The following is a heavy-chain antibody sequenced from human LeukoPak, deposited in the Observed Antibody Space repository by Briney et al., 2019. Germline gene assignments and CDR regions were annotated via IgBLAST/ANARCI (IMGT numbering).Heavy chain of an antibody. V-gene: IGHV3-30*04. CDR2: ISYDGPNK. D-gene: IGHD6-19*01. CDR3: ARGLRIAVAGNIDY. Sequence: TGGSLRLSCAASAFTFSTYSMHWVRQAPGKGLEWVAAISYDGPNKNYADSVKGRFTISRDNSKNTLYLQMNSLRAEDTAVYYCARGLRIAVAGNIDYWGQGTLVTVSS. J-gene: IGHJ4*02. CDR1: AFTFSTYS.